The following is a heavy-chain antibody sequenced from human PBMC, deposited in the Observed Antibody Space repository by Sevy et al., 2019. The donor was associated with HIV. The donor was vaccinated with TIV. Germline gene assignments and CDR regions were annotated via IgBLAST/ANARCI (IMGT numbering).Heavy chain of an antibody. CDR3: ARALIQLWFYGMDV. CDR1: GFTFSSYA. CDR2: ISYDGSNK. Sequence: GGSLRLSCAASGFTFSSYAMHWVRQAPGKGLEWVAVISYDGSNKDYADSVKGRFTISRDNSKNTLYLQMNSLRAEDTAVYYCARALIQLWFYGMDVWGQGTTVTVSS. J-gene: IGHJ6*02. D-gene: IGHD5-18*01. V-gene: IGHV3-30-3*01.